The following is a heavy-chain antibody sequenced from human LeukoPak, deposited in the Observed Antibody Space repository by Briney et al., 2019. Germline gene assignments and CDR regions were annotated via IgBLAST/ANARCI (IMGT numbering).Heavy chain of an antibody. CDR3: AAQYYYDSSGYYITPFDY. Sequence: SVKVSCKASGYTFTGYYMHWVRQAPGQGLEWMGGIIPIFGTANYAQKFQGRVTITADESTSTAYMELSSLRSEDTAVYYCAAQYYYDSSGYYITPFDYWGQGTLVTVSS. CDR2: IIPIFGTA. D-gene: IGHD3-22*01. CDR1: GYTFTGYY. V-gene: IGHV1-69*13. J-gene: IGHJ4*02.